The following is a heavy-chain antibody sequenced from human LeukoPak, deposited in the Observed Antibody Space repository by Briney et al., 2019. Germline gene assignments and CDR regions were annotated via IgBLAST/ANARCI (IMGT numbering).Heavy chain of an antibody. CDR3: ARQWQFYYFDY. Sequence: SETPSLTCTVSGGSISSYYWSWIRQPPGKGLEWIGYIYYSGSTNYNPSLKSRVTISVDTSKNQFSLKLSSVTAADTAVYYCARQWQFYYFDYWGQGTLVTVSS. D-gene: IGHD5-12*01. V-gene: IGHV4-59*08. CDR2: IYYSGST. CDR1: GGSISSYY. J-gene: IGHJ4*02.